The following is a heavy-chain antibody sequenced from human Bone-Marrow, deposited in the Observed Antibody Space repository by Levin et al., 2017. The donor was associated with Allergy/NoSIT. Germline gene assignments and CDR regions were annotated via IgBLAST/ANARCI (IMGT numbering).Heavy chain of an antibody. V-gene: IGHV3-13*01. CDR1: GFTFSSHD. Sequence: GESLKISCAASGFTFSSHDMHWVRQPIGEGLQWVSAIDTSGNTYYPDSVKGRFTISRENAKNSLYLQMNSLRAGDTAVYYCVREARGGSTFLYFDSWGQGILVTVS. CDR3: VREARGGSTFLYFDS. CDR2: IDTSGNT. J-gene: IGHJ4*02. D-gene: IGHD2/OR15-2a*01.